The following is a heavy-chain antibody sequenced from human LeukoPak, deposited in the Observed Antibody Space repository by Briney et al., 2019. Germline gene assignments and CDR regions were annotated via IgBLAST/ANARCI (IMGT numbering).Heavy chain of an antibody. V-gene: IGHV3-11*04. J-gene: IGHJ4*02. Sequence: GGSLRLSCAASGFTFSDYYMSWIRQAPGKGLEWVSYISSSGSTIYYADSVKGRFTISRDNAKNSLYLQMNSLRAEDTAVYYCARRQSITMIVVEFDYWGQGTLVTVSS. CDR1: GFTFSDYY. CDR3: ARRQSITMIVVEFDY. CDR2: ISSSGSTI. D-gene: IGHD3-22*01.